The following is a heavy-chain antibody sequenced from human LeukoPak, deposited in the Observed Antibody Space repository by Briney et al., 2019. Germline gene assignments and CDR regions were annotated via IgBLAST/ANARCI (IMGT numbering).Heavy chain of an antibody. CDR3: ARPSSGWAGDY. CDR2: IKQDGSEK. V-gene: IGHV3-7*01. J-gene: IGHJ4*02. CDR1: GFTFSSYW. D-gene: IGHD6-19*01. Sequence: GSLRLSXAASGFTFSSYWMSWVLQAPGKGLEWVANIKQDGSEKYYVDSVKGRFTISRDNAKNSLYLQMNSLRAEDTAVYYCARPSSGWAGDYWGQGTLVTVSS.